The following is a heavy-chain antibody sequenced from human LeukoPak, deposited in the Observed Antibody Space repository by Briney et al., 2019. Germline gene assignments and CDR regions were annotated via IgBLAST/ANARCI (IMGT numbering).Heavy chain of an antibody. V-gene: IGHV3-23*01. D-gene: IGHD2-15*01. Sequence: GGSLRLSCAASGFTFSSYAMSWVRQAPGKGLEWASAISGSGGSTYYADSVKGRFTISRDNSKNTLYLQMNSLRAEDTAVYYCAKDLNGGIVVVVAAGFDYWGQGTLVTVSS. CDR3: AKDLNGGIVVVVAAGFDY. CDR2: ISGSGGST. J-gene: IGHJ4*02. CDR1: GFTFSSYA.